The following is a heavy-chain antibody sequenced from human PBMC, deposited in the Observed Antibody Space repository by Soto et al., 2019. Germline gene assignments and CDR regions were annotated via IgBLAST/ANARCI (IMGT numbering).Heavy chain of an antibody. V-gene: IGHV3-15*01. CDR1: GFTFSKAW. CDR2: IKSKTDGGTT. CDR3: TTERAVAGFIGFDP. Sequence: GGSLRLSCAASGFTFSKAWMSWVRQAPGKGLEWVGRIKSKTDGGTTDYAAPVKGRFTISRDDSKNTLYLQMNSLKTEDTAVYYCTTERAVAGFIGFDPWGQGTLVTVSS. J-gene: IGHJ5*02. D-gene: IGHD6-19*01.